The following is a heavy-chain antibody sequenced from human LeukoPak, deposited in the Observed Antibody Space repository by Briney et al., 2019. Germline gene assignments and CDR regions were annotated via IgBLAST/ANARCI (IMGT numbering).Heavy chain of an antibody. J-gene: IGHJ2*01. V-gene: IGHV3-23*01. D-gene: IGHD6-19*01. CDR1: GFTFSSYA. Sequence: GGSLRLSCAASGFTFSSYAMSWVRQAPGKGLEWVSAISGSGGSTYYADSVKGRFTISRDNSKNTLYLQMNSLRAEDTAVYYCAKDFSFGAQWLVHYWYFDLWGRGTLVTVSS. CDR2: ISGSGGST. CDR3: AKDFSFGAQWLVHYWYFDL.